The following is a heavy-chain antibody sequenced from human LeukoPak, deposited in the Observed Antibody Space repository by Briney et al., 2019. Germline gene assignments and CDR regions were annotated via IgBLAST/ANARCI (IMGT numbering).Heavy chain of an antibody. D-gene: IGHD3-22*01. Sequence: GGSLRLSCAASGFTVSSNYMSWVRQAPGKGLERVSVIYSGGSTYYADSVKGRFTISRGNSENTLYLQMNSLRAEDTAVYYCAKASHKYYYDSSGIDYWGQGTLVTVSS. CDR1: GFTVSSNY. CDR2: IYSGGST. J-gene: IGHJ4*02. V-gene: IGHV3-53*01. CDR3: AKASHKYYYDSSGIDY.